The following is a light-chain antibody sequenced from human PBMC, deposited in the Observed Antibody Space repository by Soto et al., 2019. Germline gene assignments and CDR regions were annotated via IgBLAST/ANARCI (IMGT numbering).Light chain of an antibody. CDR1: QSVSNSY. V-gene: IGKV3-20*01. J-gene: IGKJ2*01. CDR3: QQYGSSPRYT. CDR2: GAS. Sequence: EIVLTQSPGTLSLSPGERATLSCRASQSVSNSYLAWYQQKPGQAPRLLIYGASSRATGIPDRFSGSGSGTDVTLTISRLEPEDFAVYYCQQYGSSPRYTFGQGTKLEIK.